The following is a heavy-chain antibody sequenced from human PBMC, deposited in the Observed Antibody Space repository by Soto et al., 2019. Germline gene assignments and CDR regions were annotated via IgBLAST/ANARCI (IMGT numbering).Heavy chain of an antibody. CDR3: AKSRYSDSSGDFYDF. J-gene: IGHJ4*02. V-gene: IGHV3-23*01. Sequence: EVQLLESGGGLVQPGGSLRLSCAASGFTFSNYAMSWVRQAPGKGLEWVSGIGGRATSAYYADSVKGRFAISRDNSYNRLFLQLNSLRAEDTAVYYCAKSRYSDSSGDFYDFWGQGTLVSVSS. CDR2: IGGRATSA. D-gene: IGHD3-22*01. CDR1: GFTFSNYA.